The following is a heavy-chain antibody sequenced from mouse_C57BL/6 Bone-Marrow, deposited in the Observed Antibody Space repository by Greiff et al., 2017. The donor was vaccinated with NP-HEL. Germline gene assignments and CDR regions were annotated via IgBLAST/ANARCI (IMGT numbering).Heavy chain of an antibody. D-gene: IGHD2-3*01. CDR2: INPGSGGT. CDR1: GYAFTNYL. CDR3: AREGNGYYVYYAMDY. J-gene: IGHJ4*01. V-gene: IGHV1-54*01. Sequence: QVQLQQSGAELVRPGTSVKVSCKASGYAFTNYLIEWVKQRPGQGLEWIGVINPGSGGTNYNEKFKGKATLTADKSSSTAYMQLSSLTSEDSAVYFCAREGNGYYVYYAMDYWGQGTSVTVSS.